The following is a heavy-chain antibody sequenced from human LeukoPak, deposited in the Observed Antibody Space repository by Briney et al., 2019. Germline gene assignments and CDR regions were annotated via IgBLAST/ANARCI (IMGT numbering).Heavy chain of an antibody. Sequence: GESLKISCKASGYSFSDYWIGWVRQMPGKGLEWMEIIYPGDSDTRYSPSFQGQVTISADKSVSTAYLQWSSLKAADTAMYYCARTVGATTARFDYWGQGTLLTVSS. V-gene: IGHV5-51*01. D-gene: IGHD1-26*01. CDR2: IYPGDSDT. CDR1: GYSFSDYW. CDR3: ARTVGATTARFDY. J-gene: IGHJ4*02.